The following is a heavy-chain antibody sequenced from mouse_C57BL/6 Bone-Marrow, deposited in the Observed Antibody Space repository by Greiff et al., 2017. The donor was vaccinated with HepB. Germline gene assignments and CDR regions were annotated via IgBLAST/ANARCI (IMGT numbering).Heavy chain of an antibody. J-gene: IGHJ1*03. V-gene: IGHV1-55*01. D-gene: IGHD1-1*01. Sequence: QVHVKQPGAELVKPGASVKMSCKASGYTFTSYWITWVKQRPGQGLEWIGDIYPGSGSTNYNEKFKSKATLTVDTSSSTAYMQLSSLTSEDSAVYYCARWEYYYGSSWYFDVWGTGTTVTVSS. CDR2: IYPGSGST. CDR3: ARWEYYYGSSWYFDV. CDR1: GYTFTSYW.